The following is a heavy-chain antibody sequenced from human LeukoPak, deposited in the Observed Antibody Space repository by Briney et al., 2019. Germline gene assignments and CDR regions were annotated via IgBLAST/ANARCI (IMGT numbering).Heavy chain of an antibody. CDR3: ARRSTVAGRGRFDP. V-gene: IGHV4-39*01. CDR1: GGSIRSTRYY. CDR2: VHHSGST. Sequence: SETLSLTCTVSGGSIRSTRYYWGWIRQPPGKGLEWLGSVHHSGSTYDNPSLKSRVTISVDTSKNQFSLKLISVTAADTAVYYCARRSTVAGRGRFDPWGQGTLVTVSS. D-gene: IGHD6-19*01. J-gene: IGHJ5*02.